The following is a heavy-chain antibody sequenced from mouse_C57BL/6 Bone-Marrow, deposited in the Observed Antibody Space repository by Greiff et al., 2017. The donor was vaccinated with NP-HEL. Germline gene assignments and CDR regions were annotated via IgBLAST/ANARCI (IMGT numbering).Heavy chain of an antibody. CDR2: IDPSDSYT. D-gene: IGHD1-2*01. Sequence: VQLQQPGAELVRPGTSVKLSCKASGYTFTSYRMHWVKQRPGQGLEWIGVIDPSDSYTNYNQKFKGKATLTVDTSSSTAYMQLSSLTSEDSAVYYCARGATAYFDYWGQGTTLTVSS. V-gene: IGHV1-59*01. J-gene: IGHJ2*01. CDR3: ARGATAYFDY. CDR1: GYTFTSYR.